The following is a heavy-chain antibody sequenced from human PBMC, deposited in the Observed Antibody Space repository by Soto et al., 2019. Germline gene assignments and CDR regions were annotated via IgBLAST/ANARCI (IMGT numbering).Heavy chain of an antibody. D-gene: IGHD3-9*01. CDR3: ARDVGLDSDDFFAY. CDR1: GFTFTSYG. J-gene: IGHJ4*02. Sequence: PGGSLRLSCTASGFTFTSYGMGWVRQAPGKGLQWVSTIRGDGGQTHYTDSVKGRFSISRDNSKNTVYLQMDSLRAEDTAMYFCARDVGLDSDDFFAYSGQGTKVTVYS. V-gene: IGHV3-23*01. CDR2: IRGDGGQT.